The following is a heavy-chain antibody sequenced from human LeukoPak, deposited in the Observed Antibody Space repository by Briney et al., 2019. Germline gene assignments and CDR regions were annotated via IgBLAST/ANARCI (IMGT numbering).Heavy chain of an antibody. CDR1: GYTFTSYG. V-gene: IGHV1-69*05. Sequence: ASVKVSCKASGYTFTSYGISWVRQAPGQGLEWMGGIIPIFGTANYAQKFQGRVTITTDGSTNTAYMELSSLRFEDTAVYYCARGGDSYYYYYMDVWGKGTTVTVSS. CDR3: ARGGDSYYYYYMDV. J-gene: IGHJ6*03. CDR2: IIPIFGTA.